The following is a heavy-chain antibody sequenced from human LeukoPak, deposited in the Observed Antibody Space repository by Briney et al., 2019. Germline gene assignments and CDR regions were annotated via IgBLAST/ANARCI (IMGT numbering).Heavy chain of an antibody. CDR2: MNPNSDVT. CDR3: ARALYTPPRSSLDY. Sequence: GASVKVSCKASGYTFSSYDISWVRQATGQGLEWMGWMNPNSDVTVHAQKFQGRVTMTWDTSITTAYMELSSLRSEDTAVYYCARALYTPPRSSLDYWGQGTLVTVSS. CDR1: GYTFSSYD. D-gene: IGHD1-1*01. V-gene: IGHV1-8*01. J-gene: IGHJ4*02.